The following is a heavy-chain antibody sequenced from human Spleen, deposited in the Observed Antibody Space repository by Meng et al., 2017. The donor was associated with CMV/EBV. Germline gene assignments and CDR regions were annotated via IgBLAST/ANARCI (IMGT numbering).Heavy chain of an antibody. CDR3: ACGFSGTLFEGHDWFDP. Sequence: LTFSGYGMPWVRQAPGEGLEWVAFISYDGSKKEFGDAVKGRFTISRDNSNNTLYLQMSGLRPADTAVNYCACGFSGTLFEGHDWFDPWGQGTLVTVSS. J-gene: IGHJ5*02. V-gene: IGHV3-30*03. D-gene: IGHD1-7*01. CDR2: ISYDGSKK. CDR1: LTFSGYG.